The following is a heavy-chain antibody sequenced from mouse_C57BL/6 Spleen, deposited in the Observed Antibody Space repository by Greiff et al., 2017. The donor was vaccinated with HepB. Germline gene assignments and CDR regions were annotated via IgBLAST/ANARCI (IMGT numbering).Heavy chain of an antibody. CDR2: IYYSGTI. Sequence: DVKLQESGPGLVKPSQTVFLTCTVTGISITTGNYRWSWIRQFPGNKLEWIGYIYYSGTITYNPSLTSRTTITRDTPKNQFFLEMNSLTAEDTATYYCARDDYYGSSPFAYWGQGTLVTVSA. V-gene: IGHV3-5*01. CDR3: ARDDYYGSSPFAY. J-gene: IGHJ3*01. CDR1: GISITTGNYR. D-gene: IGHD1-1*01.